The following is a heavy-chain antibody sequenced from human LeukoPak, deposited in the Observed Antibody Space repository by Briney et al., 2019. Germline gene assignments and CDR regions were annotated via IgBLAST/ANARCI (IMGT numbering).Heavy chain of an antibody. CDR3: ASKPEWELLWSGAFDI. Sequence: SGGSLILSCAASGFTFSSYGMHWVRQAPGKGLEWVAVISYDGSNKYYADSVKGRFTISRDNANNSLYLQMNSLRAEDTAVYYCASKPEWELLWSGAFDIWGQGTMVTVSS. CDR2: ISYDGSNK. J-gene: IGHJ3*02. V-gene: IGHV3-30*03. D-gene: IGHD1-26*01. CDR1: GFTFSSYG.